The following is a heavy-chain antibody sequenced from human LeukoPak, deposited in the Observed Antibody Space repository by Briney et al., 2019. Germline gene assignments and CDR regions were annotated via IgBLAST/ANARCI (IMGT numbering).Heavy chain of an antibody. V-gene: IGHV4-59*01. CDR1: GGSISSYY. J-gene: IGHJ6*02. Sequence: SETLSLTCTVSGGSISSYYWSWIRQPPGKGLEWIGYIYYSGSTNYNPSLKSRATISVDTSKNQFSLKLSSVTAADTAVYYCARGGSYEHYYYYGMDVWGQGTTVTVSS. CDR3: ARGGSYEHYYYYGMDV. D-gene: IGHD1-26*01. CDR2: IYYSGST.